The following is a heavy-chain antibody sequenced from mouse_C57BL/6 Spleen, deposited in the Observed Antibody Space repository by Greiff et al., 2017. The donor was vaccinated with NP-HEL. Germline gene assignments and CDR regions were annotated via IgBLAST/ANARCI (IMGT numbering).Heavy chain of an antibody. CDR1: GFSLSTFGMG. D-gene: IGHD2-9*01. J-gene: IGHJ4*01. Sequence: QVQLKESGPGILQPSQTLSLTCSFSGFSLSTFGMGVGWIRQPSGKGLEWLAHIWWDDDKYYNPALKSRLTISKDTSKNQVFLKIANVDTADTATYYCARMRSLLRFTYAMDYWGQGTSVTVSS. CDR3: ARMRSLLRFTYAMDY. CDR2: IWWDDDK. V-gene: IGHV8-8*01.